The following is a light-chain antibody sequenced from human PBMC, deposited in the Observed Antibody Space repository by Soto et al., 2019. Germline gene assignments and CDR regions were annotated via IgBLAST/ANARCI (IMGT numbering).Light chain of an antibody. CDR1: QTISTY. Sequence: DIQMTQSPSSLSASVGDRVTITCRASQTISTYLNWYQQNPGKAPKLLIYAASTLQSGVPSRFSGSASGTHFTLTISSPQSEDHLTYYCPHRHGFPYTFGQGTKLEIQ. CDR2: AAS. CDR3: PHRHGFPYT. J-gene: IGKJ2*01. V-gene: IGKV1-39*01.